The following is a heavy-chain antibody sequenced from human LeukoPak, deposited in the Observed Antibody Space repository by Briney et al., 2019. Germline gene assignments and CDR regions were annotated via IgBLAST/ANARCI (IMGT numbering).Heavy chain of an antibody. J-gene: IGHJ4*02. D-gene: IGHD2-2*03. CDR3: ARGLGSPGPQGY. CDR1: GYSLTSYF. V-gene: IGHV1-2*02. CDR2: IDPSAGST. Sequence: ASVKVSCKASGYSLTSYFMHWVRQAPGQGLEWVAMIDPSAGSTDYAQKFQGRVTMTRDTSISTAYMELSSLRSDDTAVYYCARGLGSPGPQGYWGQGTLVTVSS.